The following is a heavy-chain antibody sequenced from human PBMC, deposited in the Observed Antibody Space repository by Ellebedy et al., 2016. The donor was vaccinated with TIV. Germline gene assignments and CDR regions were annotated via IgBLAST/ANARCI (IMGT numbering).Heavy chain of an antibody. D-gene: IGHD3-16*01. J-gene: IGHJ4*02. CDR2: IKHDGSET. V-gene: IGHV3-7*01. CDR3: TRDAAPGDY. CDR1: GFTFSSYW. Sequence: PGGSLRLSCAAAGFTFSSYWMTWVRQAPGKGLEWVASIKHDGSETGYVDSVKGRVTISRDNAKNSLHLQMNSLRAEDTAVYYCTRDAAPGDYWGQGTLVTVSS.